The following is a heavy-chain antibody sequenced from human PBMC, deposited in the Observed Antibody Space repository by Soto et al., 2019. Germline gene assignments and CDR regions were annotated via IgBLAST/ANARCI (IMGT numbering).Heavy chain of an antibody. D-gene: IGHD6-6*01. CDR2: INPDTGDT. V-gene: IGHV1-2*04. Sequence: GASVKVSCKASGYIFIDYYIHWVRQAPGQGLEWMGWINPDTGDTNYAQKFQGWVTVTRDTSISTAYMEVSSLKSDDTAVYYCARVPYTSSTYFYYGMDVWGRGTTVTVS. CDR3: ARVPYTSSTYFYYGMDV. J-gene: IGHJ6*02. CDR1: GYIFIDYY.